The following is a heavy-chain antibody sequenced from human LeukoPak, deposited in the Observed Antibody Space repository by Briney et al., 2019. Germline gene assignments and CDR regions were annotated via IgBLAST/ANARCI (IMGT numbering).Heavy chain of an antibody. V-gene: IGHV4-59*01. CDR3: AKDLWQWLVNNWFDP. J-gene: IGHJ5*02. CDR1: GGSISSYY. CDR2: IYYSGST. D-gene: IGHD6-19*01. Sequence: SETLSLTCTVSGGSISSYYWGWIRQPPGKGLEWIGYIYYSGSTNYNPSLKSRVTISVDTSKNQFSLKLSSVTAEDTAVYYCAKDLWQWLVNNWFDPWGQGTLVTVSS.